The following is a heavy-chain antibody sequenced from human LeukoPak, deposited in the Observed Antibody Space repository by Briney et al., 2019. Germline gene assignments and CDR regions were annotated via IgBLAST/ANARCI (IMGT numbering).Heavy chain of an antibody. D-gene: IGHD3-22*01. CDR1: GASISSYY. Sequence: RTSETLSLTCTVSGASISSYYWSWIRQPLGKGLEWIGYIYYSGSTNYNPALKSRVTISEDTSKNQISLKLSSVTAADTAVYYCARVRGYYDSSGYDYWGQGTLATVSS. V-gene: IGHV4-59*01. J-gene: IGHJ4*02. CDR2: IYYSGST. CDR3: ARVRGYYDSSGYDY.